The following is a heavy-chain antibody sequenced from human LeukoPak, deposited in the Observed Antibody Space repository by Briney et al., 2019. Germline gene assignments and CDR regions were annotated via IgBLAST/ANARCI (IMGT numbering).Heavy chain of an antibody. CDR3: ARRSSGWYRDQHDAFDI. CDR1: GGSFSGYY. J-gene: IGHJ3*02. CDR2: IYYSGST. V-gene: IGHV4-59*01. D-gene: IGHD6-19*01. Sequence: SETLSLTCAVYGGSFSGYYWSWIRQPPGKGLEWIGYIYYSGSTNYNPSLKSRVTISVDTSKNQFSLKLSSVTAADTAVYYCARRSSGWYRDQHDAFDIWGQGTMVTVSS.